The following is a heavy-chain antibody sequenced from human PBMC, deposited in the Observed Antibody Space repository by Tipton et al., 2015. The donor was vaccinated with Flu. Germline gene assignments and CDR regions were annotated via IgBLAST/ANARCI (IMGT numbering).Heavy chain of an antibody. CDR3: GRRDYSKYVSDPKSWLDP. J-gene: IGHJ5*02. Sequence: TLSLTCTISGDSISSNYYWGWLRQPPGKGREWIGNIFRTGSTYRHPSLRSRVTIAIDTSKNQFSLKVFSVTAADTAVYYCGRRDYSKYVSDPKSWLDPWGEGILGTVSS. D-gene: IGHD4-11*01. CDR2: IFRTGST. CDR1: GDSISSNYY. V-gene: IGHV4-38-2*02.